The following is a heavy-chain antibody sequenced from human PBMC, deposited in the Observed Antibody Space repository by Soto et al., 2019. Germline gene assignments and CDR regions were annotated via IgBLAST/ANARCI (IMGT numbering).Heavy chain of an antibody. D-gene: IGHD2-15*01. CDR1: GLNLSDYG. Sequence: QVQLVESGGGVVQPGGPLRLSCAVSGLNLSDYGMHGLRQSPGKGREWVALLRYDGNRKSYGDSVKGRFTLSRDKSKNTLYVQMDRLRAEDTAVYYCARDRIDFYAMDVWGQGTAVTVSS. J-gene: IGHJ6*02. CDR2: LRYDGNRK. CDR3: ARDRIDFYAMDV. V-gene: IGHV3-30*02.